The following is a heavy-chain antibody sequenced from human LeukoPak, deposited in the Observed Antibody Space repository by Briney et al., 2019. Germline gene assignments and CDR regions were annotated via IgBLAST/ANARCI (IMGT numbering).Heavy chain of an antibody. CDR2: IIPILGTA. CDR3: ARGPPLRYCSSTSCSYYYYYYGMDV. V-gene: IGHV1-69*06. Sequence: ASVKVSCKASGGTFSSCAISWVRQAPGQGLEWMGGIIPILGTANYAQKFQGRVTITADKSTSTAYMELSSLRSEDTAVYYCARGPPLRYCSSTSCSYYYYYYGMDVWGKGTMVTVSS. D-gene: IGHD2-2*01. CDR1: GGTFSSCA. J-gene: IGHJ6*04.